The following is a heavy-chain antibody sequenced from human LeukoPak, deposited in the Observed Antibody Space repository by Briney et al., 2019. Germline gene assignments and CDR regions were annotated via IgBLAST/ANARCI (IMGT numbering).Heavy chain of an antibody. D-gene: IGHD2-21*02. J-gene: IGHJ6*03. CDR2: ISSSSNYI. Sequence: GGSLRLSCAASGFTFSNYSMNWVRQAPGKGLEWVSSISSSSNYIYYADSVKGRFTISRDNAKNSLYLQMNSLRAEDTAVYYCARPRTAKYYYYMDVWGKGTTVTVSS. CDR3: ARPRTAKYYYYMDV. CDR1: GFTFSNYS. V-gene: IGHV3-21*01.